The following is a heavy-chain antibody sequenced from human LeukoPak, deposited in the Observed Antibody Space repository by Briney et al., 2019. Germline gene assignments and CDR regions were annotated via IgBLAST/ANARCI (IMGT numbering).Heavy chain of an antibody. V-gene: IGHV4-34*01. Sequence: NPSETLSLTCAVYGGSFSGYYWSWIRQPPGKGLEWIGEINHSGSTNYNPSLKSRVTISVDTSKNQFSLKVTSMTAADTALYYCASRAISVASQNLDSWGQGTRVTVSP. D-gene: IGHD2-2*01. CDR3: ASRAISVASQNLDS. CDR2: INHSGST. CDR1: GGSFSGYY. J-gene: IGHJ4*02.